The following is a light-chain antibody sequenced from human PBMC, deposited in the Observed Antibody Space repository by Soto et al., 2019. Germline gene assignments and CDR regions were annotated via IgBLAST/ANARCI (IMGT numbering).Light chain of an antibody. CDR1: QNVHSD. CDR3: QQYNNWPLT. CDR2: DTS. J-gene: IGKJ4*01. V-gene: IGKV3-15*01. Sequence: EVAMTQSPDTLSVSPGDGATLSCRASQNVHSDLAWYQQKPGQAPRLVIYDTSTRATDIPVRFTGGGSGTEFTLTISSLKSEDFAVYYCQQYNNWPLTFGGGTKVEIK.